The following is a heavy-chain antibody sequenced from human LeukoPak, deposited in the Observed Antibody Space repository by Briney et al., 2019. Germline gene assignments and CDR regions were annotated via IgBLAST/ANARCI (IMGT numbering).Heavy chain of an antibody. CDR3: ARHVVQMATMVAFDI. V-gene: IGHV3-53*01. J-gene: IGHJ3*02. CDR1: GFTVSSNY. D-gene: IGHD5-24*01. CDR2: IYFGGTT. Sequence: GGSLRLSCAASGFTVSSNYMTWVRQAPGQGLEWVSVIYFGGTTYYADSVKGRFTISRDNSKNTVYLQMNSLRVEDTAVYYCARHVVQMATMVAFDIWGQGTMVTVSS.